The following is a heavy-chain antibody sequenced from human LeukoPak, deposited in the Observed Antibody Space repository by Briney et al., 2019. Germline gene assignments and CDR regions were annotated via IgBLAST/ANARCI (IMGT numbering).Heavy chain of an antibody. V-gene: IGHV3-20*04. D-gene: IGHD1-26*01. CDR1: GFTFDDYG. J-gene: IGHJ3*02. CDR2: INWNGGST. CDR3: ARGLRYYARDAFDI. Sequence: AGGSLRLSCAASGFTFDDYGMSWVRQAPGKGLEWVSGINWNGGSTGYADSVKGRFTISRDNAKNSLYLQMNSLRAEDTALYYCARGLRYYARDAFDIWGQGTVVTVSS.